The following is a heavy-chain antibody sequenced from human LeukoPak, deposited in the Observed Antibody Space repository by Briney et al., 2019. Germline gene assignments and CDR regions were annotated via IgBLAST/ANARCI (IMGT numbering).Heavy chain of an antibody. J-gene: IGHJ4*02. Sequence: GASVKVSCKASGYTFTGYYMHWVRQAPGQGLEWMGRINPNSGGTNYAQKFQGRVTMTRDTSISTAYMELSRLRSDDTAVYYCARYDYGGNSGHRYWGQGTLVTVSS. CDR3: ARYDYGGNSGHRY. V-gene: IGHV1-2*06. CDR2: INPNSGGT. CDR1: GYTFTGYY. D-gene: IGHD4-23*01.